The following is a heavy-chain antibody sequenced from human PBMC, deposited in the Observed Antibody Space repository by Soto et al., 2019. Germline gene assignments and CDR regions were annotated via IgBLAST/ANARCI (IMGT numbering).Heavy chain of an antibody. CDR1: GGSISSYY. D-gene: IGHD3-3*01. Sequence: TLSLTCTVSGGSISSYYWSWIRQPAGKGLEWIGRIYTSGSTNYNPSLKSRVTMSVDTSKNQFSLKLSSVTAADTAVYYCARGFTARFLEWPYLIHWFDPWGQGTLVTVSS. CDR2: IYTSGST. CDR3: ARGFTARFLEWPYLIHWFDP. V-gene: IGHV4-4*07. J-gene: IGHJ5*02.